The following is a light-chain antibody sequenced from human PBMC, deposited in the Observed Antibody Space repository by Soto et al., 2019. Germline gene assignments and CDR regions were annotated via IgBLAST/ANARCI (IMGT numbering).Light chain of an antibody. Sequence: EIVLTQSPATLSLSPGERATLSFRASQSVSSCLAWYHQKPGQAPRLLIYDASNRATGIPARFSGSGSGTDFTLTITSLEPDDFAVYYCQHRSNWLAFGGGTKVDIK. CDR1: QSVSSC. V-gene: IGKV3-11*01. CDR2: DAS. J-gene: IGKJ4*01. CDR3: QHRSNWLA.